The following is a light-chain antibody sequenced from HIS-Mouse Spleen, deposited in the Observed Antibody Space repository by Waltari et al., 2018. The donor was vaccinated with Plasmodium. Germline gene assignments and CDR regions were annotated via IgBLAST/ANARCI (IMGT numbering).Light chain of an antibody. CDR2: EGS. J-gene: IGLJ2*01. V-gene: IGLV2-23*01. Sequence: QSALTQPASVSGSPGQSITISCTGTSSDVGSYNLVSWYLQHPGKAPKLMIYEGSKRPSGVSKRFSGSKSGNTASLTISGLQAEDEADYYCCSYAGSRVFGGGTKLTVL. CDR3: CSYAGSRV. CDR1: SSDVGSYNL.